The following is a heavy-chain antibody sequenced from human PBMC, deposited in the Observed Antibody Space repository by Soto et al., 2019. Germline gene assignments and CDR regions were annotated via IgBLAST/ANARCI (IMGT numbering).Heavy chain of an antibody. V-gene: IGHV3-74*01. CDR2: INSDGSST. J-gene: IGHJ4*02. Sequence: GGSLILSCAASGFTFSSYAMSWVRQAPGKGLVWVSHINSDGSSTNYADSVRGRFIISRDNAENTLYLQMNSLRAEDTAVYYCARDLSGPFDYWGQGTLVTVPQ. CDR3: ARDLSGPFDY. CDR1: GFTFSSYA.